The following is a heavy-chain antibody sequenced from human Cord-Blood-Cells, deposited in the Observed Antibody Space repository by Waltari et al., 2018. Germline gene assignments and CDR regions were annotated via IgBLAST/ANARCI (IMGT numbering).Heavy chain of an antibody. CDR3: ATATLDGSIAARNNWFDP. Sequence: QVQLVQSGAEVKKPGASVKVSCQVSGYTLTGLSMHWVRQAPGKGLEWMGGFDPEDGETIYAQKFQGRVTMTEDTSTDTAYMELSSLRSEDTAVYYCATATLDGSIAARNNWFDPWGQGTLVTVSS. V-gene: IGHV1-24*01. CDR1: GYTLTGLS. J-gene: IGHJ5*02. D-gene: IGHD6-13*01. CDR2: FDPEDGET.